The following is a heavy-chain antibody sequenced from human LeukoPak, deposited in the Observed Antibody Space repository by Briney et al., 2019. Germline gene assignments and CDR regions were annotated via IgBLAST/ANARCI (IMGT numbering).Heavy chain of an antibody. J-gene: IGHJ4*01. V-gene: IGHV1-2*02. CDR1: GCTFAGNN. Sequence: GASDKVTCEASGCTFAGNNIHWLRRAPGRGLGGMGWINPNTGGTNYAQKFQGTVTKTRDTSISTAYMELSGLRSDDTAVYYCARVKVSNSASDIHYSGHRTLVTLSS. CDR3: ARVKVSNSASDIHY. CDR2: INPNTGGT. D-gene: IGHD4-23*01.